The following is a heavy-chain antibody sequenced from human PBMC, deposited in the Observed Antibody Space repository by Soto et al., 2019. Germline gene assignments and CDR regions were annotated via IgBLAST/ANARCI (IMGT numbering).Heavy chain of an antibody. CDR1: GFTFSDYY. D-gene: IGHD5-18*01. CDR3: ARERQLWLPGYYYYYMDV. CDR2: ISSSGSTI. J-gene: IGHJ6*03. V-gene: IGHV3-11*01. Sequence: QVQLVESGGGLVKPGGSLRLSCAASGFTFSDYYMSWIRQAPGRGLEWVSYISSSGSTIYYADSVKGRFIISRDNAKNSLYLQMNSLRDEDTAVYYCARERQLWLPGYYYYYMDVWGKGTTVPVAS.